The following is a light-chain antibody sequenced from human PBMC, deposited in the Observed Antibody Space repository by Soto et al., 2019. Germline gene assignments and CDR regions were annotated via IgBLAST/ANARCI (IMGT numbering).Light chain of an antibody. CDR1: QSVTSTY. CDR3: QHYDTSPPGFS. CDR2: GAS. V-gene: IGKV3-20*01. Sequence: EILLTQSPGTLSLSPGERATLSCRASQSVTSTYLAWYQQRPGQAPKLLMYGASTRATGIPDRFSGSGCGTDFTLTISSLEPEDVAVYYCQHYDTSPPGFSFGPGTKVEIK. J-gene: IGKJ3*01.